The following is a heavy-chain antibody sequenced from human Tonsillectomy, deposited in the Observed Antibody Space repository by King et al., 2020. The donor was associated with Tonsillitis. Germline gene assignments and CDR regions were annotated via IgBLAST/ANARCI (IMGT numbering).Heavy chain of an antibody. CDR3: ARSVGIKDS. CDR1: GGSPSGYY. CDR2: INQSGST. V-gene: IGHV4-34*01. Sequence: VQLQQWGAGLLKPSETLSLTCAVYGGSPSGYYWSWIRQLPGKGLEWIGEINQSGSTNNSPSLKSRVTMSVDTSKNQFSLKLSSVTAADTATYYCARSVGIKDSWGQGTLVTVSS. D-gene: IGHD7-27*01. J-gene: IGHJ4*02.